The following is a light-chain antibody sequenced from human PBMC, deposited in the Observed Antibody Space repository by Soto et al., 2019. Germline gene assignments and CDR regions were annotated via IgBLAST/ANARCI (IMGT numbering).Light chain of an antibody. CDR2: DAS. CDR1: QSISSW. V-gene: IGKV1-5*01. J-gene: IGKJ1*01. Sequence: DIQMTQSPSTLSVSVGDRVIITCRASQSISSWLAWYQQKPGKAPKLLIYDASSLESGVPSRFSGSGSVTDFTLTISSLHADDFATYYCQQYTSDSLTFGQGTNVEIK. CDR3: QQYTSDSLT.